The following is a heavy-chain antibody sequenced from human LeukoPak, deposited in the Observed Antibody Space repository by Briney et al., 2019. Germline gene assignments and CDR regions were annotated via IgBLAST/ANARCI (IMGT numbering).Heavy chain of an antibody. CDR3: SNNAFGDYAFDY. J-gene: IGHJ4*02. CDR1: GGSFSTYA. CDR2: IIPIYGTR. Sequence: SVKVSCKASGGSFSTYAISWVRQAPGQRREWMGGIIPIYGTRNYAQKFQGRVTITTDAYTTTAYTAYMELSSLRTEDTAVYYCSNNAFGDYAFDYWGQGTLVTVSS. V-gene: IGHV1-69*05. D-gene: IGHD4-17*01.